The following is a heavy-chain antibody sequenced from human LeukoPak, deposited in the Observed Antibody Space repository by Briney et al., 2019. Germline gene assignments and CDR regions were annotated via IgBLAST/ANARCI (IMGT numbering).Heavy chain of an antibody. V-gene: IGHV3-48*01. J-gene: IGHJ4*02. CDR3: AREGIYDILTGEINY. CDR2: ISSSSSTI. CDR1: GFSFGSYS. Sequence: GGPLRLSCAASGFSFGSYSMNWVRQAPGKGLEWVSYISSSSSTIYYADSVKGRFTISRDNAKNSLYLQMNSLRAEDTAVYYCAREGIYDILTGEINYWGQGTLVTVSS. D-gene: IGHD3-9*01.